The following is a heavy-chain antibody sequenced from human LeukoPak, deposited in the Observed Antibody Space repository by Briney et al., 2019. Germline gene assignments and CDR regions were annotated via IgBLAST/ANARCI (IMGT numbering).Heavy chain of an antibody. CDR1: GGSIGSYY. V-gene: IGHV4-4*07. J-gene: IGHJ2*01. CDR2: IYTSGST. Sequence: SETLSLTCTVSGGSIGSYYWSWIRQPAGKGLEWIGRIYTSGSTNYNPPLKSRVTTSVDTSKNQFSLKLSSVTAADTAVYYCARAPTRGWYFDLWGRGTLVTVSS. CDR3: ARAPTRGWYFDL. D-gene: IGHD3-10*01.